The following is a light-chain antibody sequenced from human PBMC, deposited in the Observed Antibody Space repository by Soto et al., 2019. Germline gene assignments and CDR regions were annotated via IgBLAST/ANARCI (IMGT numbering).Light chain of an antibody. Sequence: DSQLIHSPSSVSASVGDRVTITCRASQGITNRLAWYQQKPGKAPKLLIYEASSLQSGVPSRISGSGSGTDFTLTISSLQPEDFASYYCQQSYNVVSWTFGQGTKVDIK. J-gene: IGKJ1*01. CDR2: EAS. CDR3: QQSYNVVSWT. CDR1: QGITNR. V-gene: IGKV1-12*02.